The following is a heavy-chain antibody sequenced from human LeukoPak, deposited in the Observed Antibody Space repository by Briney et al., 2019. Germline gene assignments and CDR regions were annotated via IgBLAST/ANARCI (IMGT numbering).Heavy chain of an antibody. CDR1: GCSISSTTYY. D-gene: IGHD6-13*01. J-gene: IGHJ6*02. V-gene: IGHV4-39*07. Sequence: SETLSLTCTVSGCSISSTTYYWGWIRRPPGKGLEWIGTIYYSGTTYYNPSLKSRVTISVDTSKNQFSLKLSSVTAADTAVYYCARDRIAAAGNYYYYGMDVWGQGTTVTVSS. CDR3: ARDRIAAAGNYYYYGMDV. CDR2: IYYSGTT.